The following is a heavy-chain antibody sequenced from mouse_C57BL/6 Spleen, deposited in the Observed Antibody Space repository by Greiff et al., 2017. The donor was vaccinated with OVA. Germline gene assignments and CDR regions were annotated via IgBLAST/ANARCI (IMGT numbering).Heavy chain of an antibody. V-gene: IGHV2-9-1*01. CDR3: ARNWGDGYYWYFDV. D-gene: IGHD2-3*01. J-gene: IGHJ1*03. CDR1: GFSLTSYA. CDR2: IWTGGGT. Sequence: QVQLKESGPGLVAPSQSLSITCTVSGFSLTSYAISWVRQPPGKGLEWLGVIWTGGGTNYNSALKSRLSISTDNSKSQVFLKMNSLQTDDTARYYCARNWGDGYYWYFDVWGTGTTVTVSS.